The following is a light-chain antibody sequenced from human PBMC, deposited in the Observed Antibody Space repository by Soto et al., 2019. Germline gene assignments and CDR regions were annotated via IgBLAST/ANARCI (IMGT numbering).Light chain of an antibody. CDR3: QQSFSSSWT. Sequence: DIQMTQSPSSLSASVGDTISITCRASQSIPNSLNWYQQKPGKAPKLLIYATSGLQSGVPSRFSGSGSGTDFTLTISSLQREDFAAYYCQQSFSSSWTFGQGTKV. V-gene: IGKV1-39*01. J-gene: IGKJ1*01. CDR2: ATS. CDR1: QSIPNS.